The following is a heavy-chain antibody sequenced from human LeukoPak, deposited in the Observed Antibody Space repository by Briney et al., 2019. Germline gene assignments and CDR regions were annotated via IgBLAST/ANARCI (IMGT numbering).Heavy chain of an antibody. D-gene: IGHD2-2*01. J-gene: IGHJ4*02. Sequence: GGSLILSCAASGFTFSNYWMSWVRQAPGKGLEWVAKIRQDGSEKSYVGSVEGRFTISRDNAKNSLYLQLNSLRAEDTAVYYCATESRSTSWDYWGQGTLVTVSS. CDR2: IRQDGSEK. CDR1: GFTFSNYW. V-gene: IGHV3-7*01. CDR3: ATESRSTSWDY.